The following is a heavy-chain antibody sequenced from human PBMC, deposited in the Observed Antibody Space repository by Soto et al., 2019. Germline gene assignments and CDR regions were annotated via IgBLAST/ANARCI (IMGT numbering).Heavy chain of an antibody. CDR3: AKVVRRGDPPRGAYYYYGMDL. CDR1: GFTFNNYG. D-gene: IGHD2-21*02. CDR2: ISYDGSNK. V-gene: IGHV3-30*18. Sequence: QVQLVESGGGVVQPGRSLRLSCAASGFTFNNYGIHWVRQAPGKGLEWVAVISYDGSNKYYADSVKGRFTISRDNSKNTLYLQMNSLRAEDTAVYYCAKVVRRGDPPRGAYYYYGMDLWGQGTTVTVSS. J-gene: IGHJ6*02.